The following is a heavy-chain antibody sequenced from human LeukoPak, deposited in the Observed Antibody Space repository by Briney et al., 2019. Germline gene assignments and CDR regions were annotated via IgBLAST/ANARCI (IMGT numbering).Heavy chain of an antibody. Sequence: GGSLRLSCAASGFTFSSYAMSWVRQAPGKGLEWVSAISGSGGSTYYADSVKGRFTISRDNSKNTLYLQVNSLRAEDTAVYYCANLELGIVRWVYFDYWGQGTLVTVSS. J-gene: IGHJ4*02. CDR2: ISGSGGST. V-gene: IGHV3-23*01. D-gene: IGHD7-27*01. CDR3: ANLELGIVRWVYFDY. CDR1: GFTFSSYA.